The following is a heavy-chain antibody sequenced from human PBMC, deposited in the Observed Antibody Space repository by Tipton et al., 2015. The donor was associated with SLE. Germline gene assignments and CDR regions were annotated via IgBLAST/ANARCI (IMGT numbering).Heavy chain of an antibody. CDR2: IHHSGNT. J-gene: IGHJ4*02. Sequence: TLSLTCDVSGYSISSGYYWGWIRQPPGKGLEWVGSIHHSGNTYFNPSLQSRITMSMDTSQNHVFLRLSSVTAADTATYYCARHDYDDNGYYLHYFDQWGQGTLVTVSS. CDR3: ARHDYDDNGYYLHYFDQ. D-gene: IGHD3-22*01. CDR1: GYSISSGYY. V-gene: IGHV4-38-2*01.